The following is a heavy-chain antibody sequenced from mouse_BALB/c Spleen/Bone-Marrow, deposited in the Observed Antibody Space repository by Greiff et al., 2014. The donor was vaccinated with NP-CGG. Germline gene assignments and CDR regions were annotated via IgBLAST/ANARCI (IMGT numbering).Heavy chain of an antibody. Sequence: QVQLQQSGAGLVKPGASVKLSCKASGYTFTEYIIHWVKQRSGQGLEWIGWFYPGSGSIKFNEKFKDKATLTADKSSSTVYMELSRLTSEDSAVYFCARHEGGEMGFDYWGQGTTLTVSS. CDR1: GYTFTEYI. CDR3: ARHEGGEMGFDY. D-gene: IGHD2-3*01. CDR2: FYPGSGSI. J-gene: IGHJ2*01. V-gene: IGHV1-62-2*01.